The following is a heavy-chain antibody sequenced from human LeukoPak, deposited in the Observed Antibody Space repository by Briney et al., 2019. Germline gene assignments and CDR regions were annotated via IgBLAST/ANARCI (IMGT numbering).Heavy chain of an antibody. Sequence: NPSETLSLTCAVYGGPFSGYYWSWIRQPPGKGLEWIGEINHSGSTNYNPSLKSRVTISVDTSKNQFSLKLSSVTAADTAVYYCAREWGYSGYDPRFDYWGQGTLVTVSS. V-gene: IGHV4-34*01. J-gene: IGHJ4*02. CDR3: AREWGYSGYDPRFDY. CDR1: GGPFSGYY. CDR2: INHSGST. D-gene: IGHD5-12*01.